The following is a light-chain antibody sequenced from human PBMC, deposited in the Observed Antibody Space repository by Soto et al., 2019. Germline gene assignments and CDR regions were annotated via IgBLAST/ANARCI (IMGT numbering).Light chain of an antibody. CDR1: QRVSSH. CDR2: TAS. Sequence: EIGWTQSPGTLSLSPGDTATLSCRASQRVSSHLAWYQQKPGQAPRLLIYTASTRATGIPVRFSGSGSETEFTLTIRSLQSEDFALYYCHQYNNWPWTFGQGTKVDI. CDR3: HQYNNWPWT. J-gene: IGKJ1*01. V-gene: IGKV3-15*01.